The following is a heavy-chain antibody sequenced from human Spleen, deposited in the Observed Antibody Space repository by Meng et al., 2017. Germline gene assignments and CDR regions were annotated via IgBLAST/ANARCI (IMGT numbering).Heavy chain of an antibody. D-gene: IGHD2-15*01. Sequence: QVQLQESGPGLVKPSQTLSLTCTVSGGPINNADYYWSWIRQPPGKGLEWIGYIYYSGSTYYNPSLKSRVTMSVDTCKDQFSLKLSSVTAADTAVYYCARVGACSGGSCYYRLFDYWGQGTLVTVSS. CDR2: IYYSGST. J-gene: IGHJ4*02. V-gene: IGHV4-30-4*01. CDR1: GGPINNADYY. CDR3: ARVGACSGGSCYYRLFDY.